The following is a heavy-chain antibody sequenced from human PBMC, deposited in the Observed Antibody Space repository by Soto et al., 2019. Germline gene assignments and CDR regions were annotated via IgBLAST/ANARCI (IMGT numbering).Heavy chain of an antibody. CDR3: ARQYYDSSGYLPYYFDY. Sequence: SETLSLTCTVSGGSISSSSYYWGWIRQPPGKGLEWIGSIYYSGSTYYNPSLKSRVTISVDASKNQFSLKLSSVTAADTAVYYCARQYYDSSGYLPYYFDYWGQGTLVTVSS. V-gene: IGHV4-39*01. CDR2: IYYSGST. J-gene: IGHJ4*02. CDR1: GGSISSSSYY. D-gene: IGHD3-22*01.